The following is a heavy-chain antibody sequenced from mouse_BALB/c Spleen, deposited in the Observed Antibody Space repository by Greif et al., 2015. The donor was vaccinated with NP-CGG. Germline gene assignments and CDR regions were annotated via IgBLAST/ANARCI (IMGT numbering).Heavy chain of an antibody. J-gene: IGHJ2*01. CDR2: INPSTGYT. V-gene: IGHV1-7*01. CDR3: ANYYGSSYYFDY. D-gene: IGHD1-1*01. Sequence: VQLQQSGAELAKPGASVKMPCKASGYTFTSYWMHWVKQRPGQGLEWIGYINPSTGYTEYNQKFKDKVTLTADKSSSTAYMQLSSLTSEDSAVYYCANYYGSSYYFDYWGQGTTLTVSS. CDR1: GYTFTSYW.